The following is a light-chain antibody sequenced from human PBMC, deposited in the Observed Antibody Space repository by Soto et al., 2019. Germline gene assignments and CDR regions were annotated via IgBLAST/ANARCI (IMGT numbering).Light chain of an antibody. V-gene: IGLV2-14*01. CDR1: SSDVGGYNY. CDR2: DVS. J-gene: IGLJ2*01. CDR3: SSYTSSSTLGV. Sequence: QSALTQPASVSGSPGQSITISRTGTSSDVGGYNYVSWYQQHPGKAPKLMIYDVSNRPSGVSNRFSGSKSGNTASLTISGLQAEDEDDYYCSSYTSSSTLGVFGGGTKVTVL.